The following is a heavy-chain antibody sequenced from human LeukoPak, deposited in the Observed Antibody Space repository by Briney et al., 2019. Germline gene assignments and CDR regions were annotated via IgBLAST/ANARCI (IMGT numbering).Heavy chain of an antibody. D-gene: IGHD3-3*01. Sequence: SETLSLTCTVSGGSISSYYWSWIRQPPGKGLEWIGYIYYSGSTNYNPSLKSRVTISVDTSKNQFSLKLSSVTAADTAVYYCARESGFWSGYLTGGWPYYFDCWGQGTLVTVSS. CDR1: GGSISSYY. CDR3: ARESGFWSGYLTGGWPYYFDC. CDR2: IYYSGST. J-gene: IGHJ4*02. V-gene: IGHV4-59*01.